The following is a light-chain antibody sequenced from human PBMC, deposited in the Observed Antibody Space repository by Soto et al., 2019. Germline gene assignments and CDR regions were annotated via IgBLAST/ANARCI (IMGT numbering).Light chain of an antibody. CDR3: QSYDSSLSADV. V-gene: IGLV1-40*01. CDR1: SSNIGTGYD. J-gene: IGLJ1*01. CDR2: GST. Sequence: QSVLTQPPSVSGAPGQRVTISCTGSSSNIGTGYDVHWYQHLPGTAPKLLIFGSTNRPSGVPDRFSGSKSATSASLAITGLQAEDEADYYCQSYDSSLSADVFGTGTKLTVL.